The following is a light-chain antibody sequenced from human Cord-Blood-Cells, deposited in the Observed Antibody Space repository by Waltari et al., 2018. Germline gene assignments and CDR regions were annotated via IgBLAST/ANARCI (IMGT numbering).Light chain of an antibody. V-gene: IGKV2-28*01. CDR1: QSLLHSNGYND. CDR2: LGS. Sequence: DLVMTQSPLSLPATPGEPASISCRSSQSLLHSNGYNDLDWYLQKPGQSPQLLIYLGSNRASGVPDRFSGSGSGTDFTLKISRVEAEDVGVYYCMQALQTPWTFGQGTKVEIK. CDR3: MQALQTPWT. J-gene: IGKJ1*01.